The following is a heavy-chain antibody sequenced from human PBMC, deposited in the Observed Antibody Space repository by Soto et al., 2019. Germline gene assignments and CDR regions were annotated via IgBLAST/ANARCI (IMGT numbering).Heavy chain of an antibody. V-gene: IGHV3-23*01. Sequence: EVQLLESGGGLVQPGGSLRLSCAASGITISNYPMSWVRQAPGKGLDWVSGISGSGDRTYYADSAKGRFTISKDISRNSLSLQLDSLGVEDTAVYFCVKDDGGYPSTAPHWAQGTLVTFSS. CDR2: ISGSGDRT. J-gene: IGHJ4*02. CDR1: GITISNYP. CDR3: VKDDGGYPSTAPH. D-gene: IGHD3-22*01.